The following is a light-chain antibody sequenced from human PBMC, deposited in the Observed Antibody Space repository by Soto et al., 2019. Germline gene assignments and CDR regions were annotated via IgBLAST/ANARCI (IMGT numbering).Light chain of an antibody. Sequence: QSALTHTPSASGSPGQSVTISCTGTSSDVGAYDYVSWYQQHPGKAPKLMIYEVTKRPSGVPDRFSGSKSGNTASLTVSGLQVEDEAEYYCSSYAGSNNLLFGGGTKVTVL. CDR1: SSDVGAYDY. CDR3: SSYAGSNNLL. J-gene: IGLJ2*01. CDR2: EVT. V-gene: IGLV2-8*01.